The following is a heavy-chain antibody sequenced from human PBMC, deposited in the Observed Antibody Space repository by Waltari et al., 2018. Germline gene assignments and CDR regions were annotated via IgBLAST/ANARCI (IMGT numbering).Heavy chain of an antibody. V-gene: IGHV1-2*06. D-gene: IGHD3-3*01. J-gene: IGHJ4*02. CDR2: INPNSGGT. CDR1: GYTFTGYY. Sequence: QVQLVQSGAEVKKPGASVKVSCKASGYTFTGYYMHWVRQAPGQGLEWMGRINPNSGGTNYAQKVQGRVTMTRDTSISTAYMELSRLRSDDTAVYYCASIGVVNDFDCWGQGTLVTVSS. CDR3: ASIGVVNDFDC.